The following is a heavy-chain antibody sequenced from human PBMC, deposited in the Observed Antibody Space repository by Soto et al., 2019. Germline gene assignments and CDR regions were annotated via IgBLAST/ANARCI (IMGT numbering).Heavy chain of an antibody. V-gene: IGHV2-5*01. Sequence: GPTLVNPTQTLTLTCTFSGFSLSTNGVGVGWIRQPPGKALEWLALIYWNDDKRYSPSLKSRLTITRGTSKNQVVLTMTNMDPVDTATYYCAHRRGVMVAGILWVYWGQGIGVTASS. J-gene: IGHJ4*02. CDR1: GFSLSTNGVG. CDR2: IYWNDDK. CDR3: AHRRGVMVAGILWVY. D-gene: IGHD6-19*01.